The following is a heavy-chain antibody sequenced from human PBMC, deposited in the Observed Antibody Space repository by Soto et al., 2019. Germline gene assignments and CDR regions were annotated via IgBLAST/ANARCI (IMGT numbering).Heavy chain of an antibody. J-gene: IGHJ5*02. CDR1: GSTFSSSA. D-gene: IGHD3-9*01. Sequence: GASGKVSCKESGSTFSSSAPSWVRQSPGQGLEWMGWISAYNGNTNYAQKLQGRVTMTTDTSTSTAYMELRSLRSDDTAVYYCARGRVLTGYYTDNWFDPWG. V-gene: IGHV1-18*01. CDR2: ISAYNGNT. CDR3: ARGRVLTGYYTDNWFDP.